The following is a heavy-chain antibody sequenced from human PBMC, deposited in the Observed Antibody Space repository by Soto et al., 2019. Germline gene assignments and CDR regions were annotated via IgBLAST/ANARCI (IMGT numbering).Heavy chain of an antibody. J-gene: IGHJ5*02. V-gene: IGHV1-46*03. D-gene: IGHD6-13*01. CDR2: INPSGGST. CDR3: ASNGYSSTWHSWFDP. Sequence: ASVKVSCKASGYTFASYYMHWVRQAPGQGLEWMGIINPSGGSTSYAQKFQGRVTMTRDTSTSTVYMELSSLRSEDTAVYYCASNGYSSTWHSWFDPWGQGTLVTVSS. CDR1: GYTFASYY.